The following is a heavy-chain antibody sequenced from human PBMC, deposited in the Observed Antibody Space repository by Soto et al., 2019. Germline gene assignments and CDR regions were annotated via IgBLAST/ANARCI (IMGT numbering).Heavy chain of an antibody. D-gene: IGHD2-15*01. CDR2: ICANSGDT. CDR3: GYCSGISCYSGAFEI. J-gene: IGHJ3*02. CDR1: GFTFSNYA. V-gene: IGHV3-23*01. Sequence: EVQLLESGGGLVLPGGSLSLSCAASGFTFSNYAMAWVRQAPGKGPEWVSSICANSGDTVHADSVKGRFTISRDNSKNSLYLQMNSLRADDTAIYYCGYCSGISCYSGAFEIWGQGTVVTVSS.